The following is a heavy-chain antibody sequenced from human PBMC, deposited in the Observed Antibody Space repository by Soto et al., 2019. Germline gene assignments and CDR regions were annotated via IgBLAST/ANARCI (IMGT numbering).Heavy chain of an antibody. D-gene: IGHD3-10*01. J-gene: IGHJ5*02. CDR1: GGTFSSYA. CDR3: ESDHYGSGSYYELDP. CDR2: IIPIFGTA. Sequence: SVKVSCKASGGTFSSYAISWVRQAPGQGLEWMGGIIPIFGTANYAQKFQGRVTITADKSTSTAYMELSSLRSEDTAVYYCESDHYGSGSYYELDPWGQGTLVTVSS. V-gene: IGHV1-69*06.